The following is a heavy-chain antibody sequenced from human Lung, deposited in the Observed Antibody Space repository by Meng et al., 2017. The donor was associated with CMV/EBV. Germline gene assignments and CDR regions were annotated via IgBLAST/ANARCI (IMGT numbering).Heavy chain of an antibody. CDR2: ISFDGSNK. Sequence: GGSLRLXCAASGFKFSNYPVHWVRQAPGKGLEWVAVISFDGSNKFYAESVKGRFTISRDNSKNTLYLQMNSLRAEDTALYYCARDLKAAVTSYYYHYGLAVWGPGTXVNGAS. D-gene: IGHD6-13*01. CDR3: ARDLKAAVTSYYYHYGLAV. CDR1: GFKFSNYP. J-gene: IGHJ6*02. V-gene: IGHV3-30-3*01.